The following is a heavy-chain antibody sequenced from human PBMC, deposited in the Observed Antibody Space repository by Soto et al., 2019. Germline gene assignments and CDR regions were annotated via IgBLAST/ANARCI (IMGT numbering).Heavy chain of an antibody. CDR2: ISYSGRT. J-gene: IGHJ4*01. CDR1: GASIITNNYF. CDR3: ARRRASDYGGNQDTSYFDR. D-gene: IGHD4-17*01. Sequence: SETLSLTCTVSGASIITNNYFWAWIRQSPRRGLELIGSISYSGRTYDNPSLQSRVTISIDASKNQFSLKLTSVTTADTSIYYCARRRASDYGGNQDTSYFDRWGQ. V-gene: IGHV4-39*01.